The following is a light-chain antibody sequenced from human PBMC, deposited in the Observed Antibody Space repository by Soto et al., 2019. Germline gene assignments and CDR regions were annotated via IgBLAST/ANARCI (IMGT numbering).Light chain of an antibody. J-gene: IGLJ1*01. CDR3: SSYSISTAYL. Sequence: QSVLTHPASVSGSPGQSITISCTGTSSDVGGYDYVSWYQLHPGKAPKLMVFEVNNRPSGVSYRFSGSKSGNTASLTISGLQAEDEADYFCSSYSISTAYLFGTGTKLTVL. CDR1: SSDVGGYDY. CDR2: EVN. V-gene: IGLV2-14*01.